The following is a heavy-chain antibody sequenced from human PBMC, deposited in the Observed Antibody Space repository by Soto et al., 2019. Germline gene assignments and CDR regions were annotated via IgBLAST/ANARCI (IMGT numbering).Heavy chain of an antibody. J-gene: IGHJ3*02. V-gene: IGHV3-30*18. CDR1: GFTFSSYG. Sequence: QVQLVESGGGVVQPGRSLRLSCAASGFTFSSYGMHWVRQAPGKGLEWVAVISYDGSNKYYADSVKGRFTISRDNSKNTLYLQMNSLRAEDTAVYYCAKDVSLAVAGTTDAFDIWGQGKMVTVSS. CDR3: AKDVSLAVAGTTDAFDI. D-gene: IGHD6-19*01. CDR2: ISYDGSNK.